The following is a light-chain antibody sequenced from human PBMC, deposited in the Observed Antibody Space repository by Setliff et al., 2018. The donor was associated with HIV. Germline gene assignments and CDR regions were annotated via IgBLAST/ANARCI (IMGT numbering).Light chain of an antibody. Sequence: QSALTQPASVSGSPGQSITFSCTGTSSDVGNYNLVSWYQHHPGKAPKLMLYEVTKRPSGISDRFSDSKSGNTASLTISGLQAEDEADYYCCSYAGGSTLLFGGGTKVTVL. J-gene: IGLJ2*01. CDR3: CSYAGGSTLL. CDR2: EVT. CDR1: SSDVGNYNL. V-gene: IGLV2-23*02.